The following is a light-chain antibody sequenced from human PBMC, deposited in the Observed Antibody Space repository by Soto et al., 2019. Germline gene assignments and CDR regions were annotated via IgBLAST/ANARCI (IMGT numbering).Light chain of an antibody. CDR2: KAS. V-gene: IGKV1-5*03. CDR3: QQGYNTPRT. CDR1: QTISSW. J-gene: IGKJ1*01. Sequence: DIQMTHAPATLSGXXGERVTITCRASQTISSWLAWYQQKPGKAPKLLIYKASTLKSGVPSRFSGSGSGTEFTLTISTLQPEDFATYYCQQGYNTPRTFGQGTKVDIK.